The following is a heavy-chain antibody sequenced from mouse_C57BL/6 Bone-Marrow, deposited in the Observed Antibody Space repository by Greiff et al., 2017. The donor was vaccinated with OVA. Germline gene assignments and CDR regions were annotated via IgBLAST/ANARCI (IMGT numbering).Heavy chain of an antibody. CDR3: ARSTGTFAY. CDR1: GFTFTDYY. CDR2: IRNKANGYTT. D-gene: IGHD4-1*02. V-gene: IGHV7-3*01. J-gene: IGHJ3*01. Sequence: EVKLQESGGGLVQPGGSLSLSCAASGFTFTDYYMSWVRQPPGKALEWLGFIRNKANGYTTEYSASVKGRFTISRDNSQSILYLQMNALRAEDSATYYCARSTGTFAYWGQGTLVTVSA.